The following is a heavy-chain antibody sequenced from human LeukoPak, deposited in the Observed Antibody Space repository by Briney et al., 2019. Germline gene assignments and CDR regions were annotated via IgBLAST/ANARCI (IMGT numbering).Heavy chain of an antibody. CDR1: GFTFSSFW. Sequence: GGSLRLSCAASGFTFSSFWMHWVRQAPGRALVWVSRINSDGSSTSYADSVKGRFTISRDNAKNTLYLQMNSLRAEDTAVYYCARVRGALQQLLYWGQGTLVTVSS. D-gene: IGHD6-13*01. CDR2: INSDGSST. J-gene: IGHJ4*02. CDR3: ARVRGALQQLLY. V-gene: IGHV3-74*01.